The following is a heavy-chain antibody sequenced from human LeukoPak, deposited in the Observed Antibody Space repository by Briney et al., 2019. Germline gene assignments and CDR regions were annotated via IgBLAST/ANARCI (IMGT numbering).Heavy chain of an antibody. Sequence: KPSETLSLTCTVSGGSISGYYWSWIRQPPGKGLEWIGYIYSSGSTNYNPSLKSRVTISIDTSKNQFSLKLSSVTAADTAVYYCAREGTTVTHFDYWGQGTLVTVSS. CDR2: IYSSGST. CDR3: AREGTTVTHFDY. J-gene: IGHJ4*02. CDR1: GGSISGYY. D-gene: IGHD4-11*01. V-gene: IGHV4-59*01.